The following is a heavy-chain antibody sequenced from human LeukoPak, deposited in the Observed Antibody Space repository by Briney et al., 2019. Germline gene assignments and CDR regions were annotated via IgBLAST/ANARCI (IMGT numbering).Heavy chain of an antibody. D-gene: IGHD2-2*01. CDR2: INSDGSST. Sequence: GGSLRLSCAASGFTFSSYWMHWVRQAPGKGLVWVSRINSDGSSTSYADSVKGRFTISRDNAKNTLYLQMNSLRAEDTAVYYCARIPYCSSTNCYPSDYWGQGTLVTISS. CDR3: ARIPYCSSTNCYPSDY. J-gene: IGHJ4*02. CDR1: GFTFSSYW. V-gene: IGHV3-74*01.